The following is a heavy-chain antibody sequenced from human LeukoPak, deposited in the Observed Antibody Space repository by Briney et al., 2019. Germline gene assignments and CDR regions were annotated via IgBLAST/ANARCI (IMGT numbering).Heavy chain of an antibody. J-gene: IGHJ4*02. Sequence: GGSLRLSCAASGFTFSSYWMSRVRQAPGKGLEWVANIKQDGSEKYYVDSVKGRFTISRDNAKNSLYLQMNSLRVEDTAVYYCAGAAKGVPAEQGYFDYWGQGALVTVSS. V-gene: IGHV3-7*01. CDR1: GFTFSSYW. CDR2: IKQDGSEK. CDR3: AGAAKGVPAEQGYFDY. D-gene: IGHD2-2*01.